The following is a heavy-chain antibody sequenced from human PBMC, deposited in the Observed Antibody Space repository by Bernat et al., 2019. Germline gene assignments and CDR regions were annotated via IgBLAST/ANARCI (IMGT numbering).Heavy chain of an antibody. CDR1: GFNFNSYW. J-gene: IGHJ6*02. V-gene: IGHV3-7*03. Sequence: EMQLVESGGGLVQPGGSLRLSCAASGFNFNSYWMSWVRQAPGKGLEWVANIKQGGSEKYYVDSVKGRFTISRDNARNSLYLQMNSLGAEDTAVYYCARGRCGGGSCYYRYGMDVWGQGTAVTVSS. D-gene: IGHD2-15*01. CDR2: IKQGGSEK. CDR3: ARGRCGGGSCYYRYGMDV.